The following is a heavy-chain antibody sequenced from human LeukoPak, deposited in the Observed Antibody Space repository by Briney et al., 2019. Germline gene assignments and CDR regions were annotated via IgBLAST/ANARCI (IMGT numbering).Heavy chain of an antibody. D-gene: IGHD6-19*01. J-gene: IGHJ4*02. CDR1: GGSFSSYF. V-gene: IGHV4-4*07. CDR3: ARDGNGWYFDY. CDR2: IYPSGNT. Sequence: SETLSLTCSVSGGSFSSYFWSWVRQPAGKGLEWIGRIYPSGNTNYNPSLKSRVTLSVDTSKTQFSLKLSSVTAADTAVYYCARDGNGWYFDYWGQGTLVTVSS.